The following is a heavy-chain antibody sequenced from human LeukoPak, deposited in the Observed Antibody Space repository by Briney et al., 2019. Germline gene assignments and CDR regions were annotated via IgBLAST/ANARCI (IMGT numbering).Heavy chain of an antibody. Sequence: PGGSLRLSCAASGFTFSNYTMNWVRQAPGKGLEWVSSFTGGIRSFIYYADSLKGRFTISRDNAKNSLYLQMNSLRAEDTAVYYCARARELLWDYDAFDIWGQGTMVTVSS. CDR1: GFTFSNYT. J-gene: IGHJ3*02. V-gene: IGHV3-21*01. CDR3: ARARELLWDYDAFDI. D-gene: IGHD1-26*01. CDR2: FTGGIRSFI.